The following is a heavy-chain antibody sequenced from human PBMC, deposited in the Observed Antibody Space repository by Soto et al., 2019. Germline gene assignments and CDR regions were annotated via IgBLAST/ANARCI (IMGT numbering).Heavy chain of an antibody. D-gene: IGHD3-3*01. J-gene: IGHJ6*02. Sequence: ASVKVSCKASGGTFSSYAISWVRQAPGQGLEWMGGIIPIFGTANYARKFQGRVTITADESTSTAYMELSSLRSEDTAVYYCAYYDFWSGYYYYGMDVWGQGTTVTVSS. CDR1: GGTFSSYA. CDR2: IIPIFGTA. CDR3: AYYDFWSGYYYYGMDV. V-gene: IGHV1-69*13.